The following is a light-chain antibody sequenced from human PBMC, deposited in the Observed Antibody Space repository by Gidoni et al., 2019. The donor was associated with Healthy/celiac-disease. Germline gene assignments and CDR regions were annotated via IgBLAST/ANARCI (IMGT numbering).Light chain of an antibody. Sequence: DIVITPSPDSLAVSLGERATINCKSSQSVLYSSNNKNYLAWYQQKPGQPPTLLIYWASTRESGVPDRFSGGGSGADVTLTISSLQAEDVAVYYCQQYYSTPPWTFGQGTKVEIK. CDR2: WAS. J-gene: IGKJ1*01. CDR3: QQYYSTPPWT. CDR1: QSVLYSSNNKNY. V-gene: IGKV4-1*01.